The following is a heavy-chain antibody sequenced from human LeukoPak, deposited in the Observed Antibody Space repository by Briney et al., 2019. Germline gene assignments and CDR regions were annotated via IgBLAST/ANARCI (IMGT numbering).Heavy chain of an antibody. Sequence: GGSLRLSCKASGFSFSDFAMTWVRQAPGKGLEWVSTMSGRGDSTYYADPVKGRFTVSRDNSDNTLYLHMNSLRAEDTAVYFCANPDSSGFYFSMHFDFWGQGTLVTVSS. CDR3: ANPDSSGFYFSMHFDF. D-gene: IGHD3-22*01. CDR1: GFSFSDFA. V-gene: IGHV3-23*01. J-gene: IGHJ4*02. CDR2: MSGRGDST.